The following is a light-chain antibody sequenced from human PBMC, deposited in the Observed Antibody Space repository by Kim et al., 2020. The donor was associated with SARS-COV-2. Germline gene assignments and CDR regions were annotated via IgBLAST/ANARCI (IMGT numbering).Light chain of an antibody. CDR2: KDS. CDR1: ALPKQY. V-gene: IGLV3-25*03. Sequence: PVQTARITCSGDALPKQYAYWYQQKPGQAPVLVIYKDSERPSGIPERFSGSSSGTTVTLTISGVQAEDEADYYCQSADSSGTYYVFGTGTKVTVL. J-gene: IGLJ1*01. CDR3: QSADSSGTYYV.